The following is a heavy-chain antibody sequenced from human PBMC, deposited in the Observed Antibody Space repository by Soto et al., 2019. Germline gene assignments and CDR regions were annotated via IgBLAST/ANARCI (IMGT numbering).Heavy chain of an antibody. CDR2: IYYSGST. J-gene: IGHJ4*02. D-gene: IGHD3-3*01. Sequence: PSETLSLTCTVSGGSISSSSYYWGWIRQPPGKGLEWIGSIYYSGSTYYSPSLKSRVTISVDTSKNQFSLKLSSVTAADTAVYYCVGGGGGVSNFVFWSVEERTDMDFDYWGQGTLVTVSS. V-gene: IGHV4-39*01. CDR1: GGSISSSSYY. CDR3: VGGGGGVSNFVFWSVEERTDMDFDY.